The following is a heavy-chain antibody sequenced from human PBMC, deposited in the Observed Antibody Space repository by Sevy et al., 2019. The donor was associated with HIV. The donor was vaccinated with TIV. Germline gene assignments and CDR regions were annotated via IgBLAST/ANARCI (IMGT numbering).Heavy chain of an antibody. CDR2: IFGSGST. CDR1: GFTVNDKY. J-gene: IGHJ4*02. V-gene: IGHV3-66*02. Sequence: GGSLRLSCAISGFTVNDKYIIWVRQAPGKGLEWVSVIFGSGSTYYADSAKGRFTISRDNSKNTVDLQMNSVRAEDTAVYYCVSLFLSYRSGWSYFDYWGQGTLVTVSS. CDR3: VSLFLSYRSGWSYFDY. D-gene: IGHD6-19*01.